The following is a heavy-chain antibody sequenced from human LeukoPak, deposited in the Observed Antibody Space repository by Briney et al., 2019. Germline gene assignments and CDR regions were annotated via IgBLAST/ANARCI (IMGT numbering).Heavy chain of an antibody. Sequence: ASVKVSCKASGYIYTSYGISWVRQAPGQGLEWMGWISAYNGNTNYAQKLQGRVTMTTDTSTSTAYMELRSLRSDDTAVYYCARVPGVAVAEDYWGQGTLVTVSS. J-gene: IGHJ4*02. D-gene: IGHD6-19*01. CDR2: ISAYNGNT. CDR3: ARVPGVAVAEDY. V-gene: IGHV1-18*04. CDR1: GYIYTSYG.